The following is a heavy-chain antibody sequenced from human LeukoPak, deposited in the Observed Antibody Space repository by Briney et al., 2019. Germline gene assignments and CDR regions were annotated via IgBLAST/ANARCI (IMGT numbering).Heavy chain of an antibody. CDR3: AKNILTMTMDYMDV. V-gene: IGHV3-48*01. CDR1: GFTFSSYE. CDR2: ISSTTYTT. Sequence: GGSLRLSCAASGFTFSSYEMNWVRQAPGKGLEWISYISSTTYTTYYADSVKGRFTISRDNSKNTLYLQMNSLRPEDTALYYCAKNILTMTMDYMDVWGKGTTVTVSS. J-gene: IGHJ6*03. D-gene: IGHD4/OR15-4a*01.